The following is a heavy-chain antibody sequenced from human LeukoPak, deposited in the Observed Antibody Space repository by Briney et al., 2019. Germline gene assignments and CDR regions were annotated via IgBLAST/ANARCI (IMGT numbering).Heavy chain of an antibody. CDR1: GFTFSRSW. Sequence: GGSLRLSCAASGFTFSRSWMTWVRQAQGNGLEWVANIKPDGSEKNYVVSVKGRFTISRDNAKNSLHLQMNSLRAEDTAVYYCAREYCSSTTCYTALDVWGKGTTVTVSS. V-gene: IGHV3-7*01. CDR3: AREYCSSTTCYTALDV. CDR2: IKPDGSEK. J-gene: IGHJ6*04. D-gene: IGHD2-2*02.